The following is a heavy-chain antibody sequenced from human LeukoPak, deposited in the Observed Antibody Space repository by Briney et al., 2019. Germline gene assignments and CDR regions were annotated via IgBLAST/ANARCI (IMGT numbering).Heavy chain of an antibody. CDR2: IYYSGST. V-gene: IGHV4-39*07. D-gene: IGHD3-3*01. CDR3: ARAGYYLIFDY. CDR1: GGSISSSNY. J-gene: IGHJ4*02. Sequence: SETLSLTCTVSGGSISSSNYWGWIRQPPGKGLEWIGSIYYSGSTYYNPSLKSRVTISVDRSKNQFSLKLSSVTAADTAVYYCARAGYYLIFDYWGQGTLVTVSS.